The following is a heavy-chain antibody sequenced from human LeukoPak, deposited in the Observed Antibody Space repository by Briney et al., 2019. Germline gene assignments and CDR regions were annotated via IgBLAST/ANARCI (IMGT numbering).Heavy chain of an antibody. CDR1: GGSISSYY. CDR3: ARFRGNYGAYGMDV. Sequence: SETLSLTCTVSGGSISSYYWSWIRQPPGKGLEWIGYIYYSGSTNYNPSLKSRVTISVDTSKNQFSLKLSSVTAADTAVYYCARFRGNYGAYGMDVWGQGTTVTVSS. D-gene: IGHD4-17*01. J-gene: IGHJ6*02. CDR2: IYYSGST. V-gene: IGHV4-59*01.